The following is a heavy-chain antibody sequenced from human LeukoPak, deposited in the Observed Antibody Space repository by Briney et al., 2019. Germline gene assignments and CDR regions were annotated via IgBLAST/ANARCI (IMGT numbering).Heavy chain of an antibody. D-gene: IGHD6-13*01. CDR3: ARVQRGSRHYFDY. CDR2: KKQDGSEK. J-gene: IGHJ4*02. CDR1: GFTFSSYA. V-gene: IGHV3-7*04. Sequence: GGSLRLSCAASGFTFSSYAITWVRQAPGKGLEWVANKKQDGSEKYYVDSVKGRFTISRDNAKNSLYLQMNSLRAEDTAVYYCARVQRGSRHYFDYWGQGTLVTVSS.